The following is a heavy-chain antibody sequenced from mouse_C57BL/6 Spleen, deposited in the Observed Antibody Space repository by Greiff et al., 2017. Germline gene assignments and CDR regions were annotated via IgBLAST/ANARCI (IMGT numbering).Heavy chain of an antibody. CDR1: GFTFSSYA. Sequence: EVKLVESGEGLVKPGGSLKLSCAASGFTFSSYAMSWVRQTPEKRLEWVAYISSGGDYIYYADTVKGRFTISRDNARNTLYLQMSSLKSEDTAMYYCTREGGYGNSSFYAMDYWGQGTSVTVSS. D-gene: IGHD2-1*01. CDR2: ISSGGDYI. CDR3: TREGGYGNSSFYAMDY. V-gene: IGHV5-9-1*02. J-gene: IGHJ4*01.